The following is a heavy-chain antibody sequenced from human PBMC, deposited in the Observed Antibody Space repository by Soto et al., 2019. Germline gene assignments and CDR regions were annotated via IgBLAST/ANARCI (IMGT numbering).Heavy chain of an antibody. CDR3: ARDLNPRQEMLYALLGY. Sequence: EVQLVESGGGLVQPGGSLRLSCAASGFTFSSYSMNWVRQAPGKGLEWVSYISGNSSMIYYADSVKGRFTISRDNAKNSLYLQMNSLRAEDTAVYYCARDLNPRQEMLYALLGYWGQGTLVTVSS. V-gene: IGHV3-48*01. D-gene: IGHD2-8*01. CDR2: ISGNSSMI. CDR1: GFTFSSYS. J-gene: IGHJ4*02.